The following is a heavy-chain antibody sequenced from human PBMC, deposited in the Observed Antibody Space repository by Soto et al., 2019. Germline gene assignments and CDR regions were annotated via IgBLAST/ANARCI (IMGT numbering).Heavy chain of an antibody. CDR3: ARGLRNCSGGSCYLDYFDY. D-gene: IGHD2-15*01. J-gene: IGHJ4*02. V-gene: IGHV4-59*01. CDR1: GGSIRSYY. CDR2: IYYSGST. Sequence: SETLSLTCTVSGGSIRSYYWIWFRQPPGKGLEWIGYIYYSGSTNYNPSLKSRVTISVDTSKNQFSLQLSSVTAADTAVYYCARGLRNCSGGSCYLDYFDYWGQGTLVTVS.